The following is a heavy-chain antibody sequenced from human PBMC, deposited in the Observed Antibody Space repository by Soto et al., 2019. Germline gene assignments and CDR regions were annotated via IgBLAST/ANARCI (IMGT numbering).Heavy chain of an antibody. J-gene: IGHJ6*03. Sequence: SGPTLVNPTETLTLTCTVSGFSLSNGKGGVSWIRQPPGKALEWLAHIFSNDEKSYRTSLKSRLTISEDTSKSQVVLTMTNVDSVDTAAYYCAPILFGRAVAGGYFYMDVWGKGTTVTVSS. CDR1: GFSLSNGKGG. D-gene: IGHD6-19*01. CDR2: IFSNDEK. V-gene: IGHV2-26*01. CDR3: APILFGRAVAGGYFYMDV.